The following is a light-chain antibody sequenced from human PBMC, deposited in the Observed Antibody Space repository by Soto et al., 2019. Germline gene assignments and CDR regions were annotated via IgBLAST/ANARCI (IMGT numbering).Light chain of an antibody. J-gene: IGLJ1*01. CDR3: SSYAGSSNV. CDR1: SSDVGGYNY. Sequence: LTQPPSASGSPGQSVAISCTGTSSDVGGYNYVSWYQQHPGKAPKLMIYEVNKRPSGVPDRFSGSKSGNTASLTVSGLQAEDEADYYCSSYAGSSNVFGTGTKSPS. CDR2: EVN. V-gene: IGLV2-8*01.